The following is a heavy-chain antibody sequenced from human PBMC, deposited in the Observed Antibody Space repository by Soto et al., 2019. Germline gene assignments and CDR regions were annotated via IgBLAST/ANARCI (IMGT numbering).Heavy chain of an antibody. CDR2: ISANGTFR. CDR3: ARYPGTIMPTMVGSYYFDY. CDR1: GFTFNNYS. V-gene: IGHV3-21*01. D-gene: IGHD5-12*01. Sequence: EVQLVESGGGLVKPGGSLRLSCAVSGFTFNNYSVNWVRQAPGKGLEWVSSISANGTFRYYADSVRGRFTVSRDNAKSSLYLQMTNLRAEDTAVYFCARYPGTIMPTMVGSYYFDYWGLGTLVTVSS. J-gene: IGHJ4*02.